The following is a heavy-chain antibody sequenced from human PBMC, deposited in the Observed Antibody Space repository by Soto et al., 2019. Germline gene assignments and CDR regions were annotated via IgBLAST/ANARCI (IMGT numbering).Heavy chain of an antibody. J-gene: IGHJ4*02. Sequence: QVQLVQSGAEVKKPGASVKVACQASGSTFTSYGITWVRQAPGQGLEWMGWISAYNGNTNYAQKLQGRVTMTTDTSKTTAYMELRSLRSDDTAVYYCARGAGRPESDSSGSRFDYWGQGTLVTVSS. CDR3: ARGAGRPESDSSGSRFDY. V-gene: IGHV1-18*01. CDR1: GSTFTSYG. D-gene: IGHD3-22*01. CDR2: ISAYNGNT.